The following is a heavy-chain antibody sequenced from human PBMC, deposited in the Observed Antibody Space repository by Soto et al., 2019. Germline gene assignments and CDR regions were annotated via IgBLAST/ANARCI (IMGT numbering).Heavy chain of an antibody. V-gene: IGHV4-30-4*01. Sequence: QVQLQESGPGLVKPSQTLSLTCTVSGGSISSGDYYWSWIRQPPGKGLEWIGNIFHSRSTYYNPSLKSRVTISVDTSKNQFSLKLSSVTAADTAVYYCARAGGIAAAGNWYFDLWGRGTLVTVSS. D-gene: IGHD6-13*01. CDR1: GGSISSGDYY. CDR2: IFHSRST. CDR3: ARAGGIAAAGNWYFDL. J-gene: IGHJ2*01.